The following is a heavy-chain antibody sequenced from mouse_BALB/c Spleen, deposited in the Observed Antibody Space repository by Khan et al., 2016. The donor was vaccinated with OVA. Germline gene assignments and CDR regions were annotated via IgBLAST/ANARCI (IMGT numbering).Heavy chain of an antibody. V-gene: IGHV1-4*01. CDR2: INPSSGYT. CDR3: VRIPGPRYWLDC. Sequence: QVQLQQSGAELARPGASVKMSCKASGYTFTNYTMHWVKQRPGQGLEWIGYINPSSGYTNSNQKFKDKATLTADKSSSKASMQLTSLTSEDSAVYDGVRIPGPRYWLDCWGQGTTLTVSS. J-gene: IGHJ2*01. D-gene: IGHD1-1*01. CDR1: GYTFTNYT.